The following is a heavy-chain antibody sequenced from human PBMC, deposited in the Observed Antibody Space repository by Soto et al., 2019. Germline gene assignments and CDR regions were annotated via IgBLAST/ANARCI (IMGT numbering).Heavy chain of an antibody. Sequence: QVQLVESGGGVVQPGRSLRLSCAASGFTFSSYGMHWVRQAPGKGLEWVAVISYDGSNKYYADSVKGRFNISRDNSKNTLYLQMNSLRAEDTAVYYCAKDSLRDEKWELGAYFDYWGQGTLVTVSS. CDR1: GFTFSSYG. J-gene: IGHJ4*02. CDR2: ISYDGSNK. D-gene: IGHD1-26*01. CDR3: AKDSLRDEKWELGAYFDY. V-gene: IGHV3-30*18.